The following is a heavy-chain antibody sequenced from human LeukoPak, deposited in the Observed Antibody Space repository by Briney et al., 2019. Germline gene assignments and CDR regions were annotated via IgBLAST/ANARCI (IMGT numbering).Heavy chain of an antibody. CDR2: INPNSGGT. CDR3: ARDVEGYSSSWYQIDY. V-gene: IGHV1-2*02. Sequence: ASVKVSCKASGYTFTGYYMHWVRQAPGQGLEWMRWINPNSGGTNYAQKFQGRVTMTRDTSISTAYMELSRLRSDDTAVYYCARDVEGYSSSWYQIDYWGQGTLVTVSS. CDR1: GYTFTGYY. D-gene: IGHD6-13*01. J-gene: IGHJ4*02.